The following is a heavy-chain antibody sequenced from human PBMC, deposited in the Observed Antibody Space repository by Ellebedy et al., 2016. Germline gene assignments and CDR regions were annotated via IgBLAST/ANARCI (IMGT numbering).Heavy chain of an antibody. V-gene: IGHV4-59*01. J-gene: IGHJ4*02. Sequence: SETLSLTCTVSGGSITSYYWSWIRQPPGKGLEWIDYIYYNGSTNYNPSPKTRVTISVDTSKNQFSLKLSSVTAADTAVYYCARVRAVAGREAFDYWGQGTLVTVSS. CDR1: GGSITSYY. CDR3: ARVRAVAGREAFDY. D-gene: IGHD6-13*01. CDR2: IYYNGST.